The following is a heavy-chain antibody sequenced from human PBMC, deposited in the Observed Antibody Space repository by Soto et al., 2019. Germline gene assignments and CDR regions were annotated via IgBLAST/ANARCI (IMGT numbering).Heavy chain of an antibody. Sequence: ASVKVSCKASGGTFSSYAISWVRQAPGQGLEWMGGIIPIFGTPNYAQKFQGRVTITADESTSTAYMELSSLRSEDTAVYYCARPGIAVAGQGLGLGYWGQGTLVTVSS. J-gene: IGHJ4*02. CDR2: IIPIFGTP. D-gene: IGHD6-19*01. V-gene: IGHV1-69*13. CDR1: GGTFSSYA. CDR3: ARPGIAVAGQGLGLGY.